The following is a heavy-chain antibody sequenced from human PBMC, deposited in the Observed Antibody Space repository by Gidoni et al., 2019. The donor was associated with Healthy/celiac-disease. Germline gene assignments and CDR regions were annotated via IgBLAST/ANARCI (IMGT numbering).Heavy chain of an antibody. J-gene: IGHJ4*02. D-gene: IGHD4-17*01. CDR3: ARHTHDYGDYVSDY. Sequence: EVQLVESGGGLVQPGGSLKLSCAASGFTFSGPTMHWFRQASGKGLEWIGLIRSKANTYATAYAASVKGRFTISRDDSKNTAYLEMNSLKTEDTAVYYCARHTHDYGDYVSDYWGQGTLVTVSS. CDR1: GFTFSGPT. V-gene: IGHV3-73*01. CDR2: IRSKANTYAT.